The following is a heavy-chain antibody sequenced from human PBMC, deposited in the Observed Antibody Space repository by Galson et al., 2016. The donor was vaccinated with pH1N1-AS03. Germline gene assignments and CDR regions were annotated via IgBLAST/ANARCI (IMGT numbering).Heavy chain of an antibody. CDR3: AGQIKGGMDV. V-gene: IGHV6-1*01. CDR1: GDSVSSNSVA. CDR2: TYYRSKWFN. J-gene: IGHJ6*02. D-gene: IGHD5-24*01. Sequence: CAISGDSVSSNSVAWNWIRQSPPRGLEWLGRTYYRSKWFNEYPASVKSRITINSDTSKNQFSLQLNSVTPEDTALYFCAGQIKGGMDVWGQGTTVTVSS.